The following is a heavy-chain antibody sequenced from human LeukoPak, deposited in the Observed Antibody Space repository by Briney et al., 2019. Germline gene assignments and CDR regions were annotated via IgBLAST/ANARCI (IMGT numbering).Heavy chain of an antibody. V-gene: IGHV4-59*08. J-gene: IGHJ2*01. CDR3: ARLKLGTYFDL. Sequence: SETLSLTCTVSGGSTSSDYWSWIRQSPGKGLEWVGYVYNSGDTGKNPSLKSRVTILLDTSKNQCSLKLTSVSAADTAVYYCARLKLGTYFDLWGRGTLVTVSS. CDR1: GGSTSSDY. D-gene: IGHD3-16*01. CDR2: VYNSGDT.